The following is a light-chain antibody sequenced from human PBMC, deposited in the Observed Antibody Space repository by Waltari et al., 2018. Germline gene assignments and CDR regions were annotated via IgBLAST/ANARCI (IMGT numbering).Light chain of an antibody. CDR1: SLRPSY. Sequence: SSELIQDPGVSVALGQTFTITCQGDSLRPSYATWYQLKPGQAPVLVIYGKDKRPSGIPDRFSGYSSGTTSSLTITGAQAEDEADYYCSSRNGRADQVVFAGGTKVTVL. CDR2: GKD. J-gene: IGLJ3*02. CDR3: SSRNGRADQVV. V-gene: IGLV3-19*01.